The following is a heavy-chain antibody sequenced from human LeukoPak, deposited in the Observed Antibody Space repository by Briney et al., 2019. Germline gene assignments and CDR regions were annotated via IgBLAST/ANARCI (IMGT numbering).Heavy chain of an antibody. CDR1: GFTFSSYG. CDR3: AKSGARSSWSPRVKTYLDY. V-gene: IGHV3-30*02. D-gene: IGHD6-13*01. CDR2: IRYDGSNK. J-gene: IGHJ4*02. Sequence: GGSLRLSCAASGFTFSSYGMHWVRQAPGKGLEWVAFIRYDGSNKYYADSVKGRFTISRDNSKNTLYLQMNSLRAEDTAVYYCAKSGARSSWSPRVKTYLDYWGQGTLVTVSS.